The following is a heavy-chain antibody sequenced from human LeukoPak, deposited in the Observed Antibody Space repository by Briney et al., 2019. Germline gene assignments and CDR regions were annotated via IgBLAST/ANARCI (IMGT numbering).Heavy chain of an antibody. CDR3: AKGAYDYIEMGYFDS. CDR1: GFTFSSYW. J-gene: IGHJ4*02. CDR2: INSDGSST. Sequence: PGGSLRLSCAASGFTFSSYWMHWVRQAPGKGLVWVPRINSDGSSTSYADSVKGRFTISRDTSKNTLFLQMNSLRAEDTAIYYCAKGAYDYIEMGYFDSWGQGTLVTVSS. V-gene: IGHV3-74*01. D-gene: IGHD5-12*01.